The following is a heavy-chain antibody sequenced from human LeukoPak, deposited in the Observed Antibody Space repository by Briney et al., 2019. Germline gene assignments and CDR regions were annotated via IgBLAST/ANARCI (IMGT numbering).Heavy chain of an antibody. CDR2: IKQDGSEK. V-gene: IGHV3-7*01. CDR1: GFTFSSYS. CDR3: AKRRDGYSFAIDY. D-gene: IGHD5-24*01. J-gene: IGHJ4*02. Sequence: GGSLRLSCAASGFTFSSYSLNWVRQAPGKGLEWVANIKQDGSEKYYVDSVKGRFTISRDNAKNSLYLQMNSLRAEDTAVYYCAKRRDGYSFAIDYWGQGTLVTVSS.